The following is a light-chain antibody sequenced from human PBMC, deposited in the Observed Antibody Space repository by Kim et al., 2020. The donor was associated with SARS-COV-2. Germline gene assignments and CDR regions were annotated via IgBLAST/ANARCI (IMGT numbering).Light chain of an antibody. V-gene: IGKV1-5*03. J-gene: IGKJ1*01. Sequence: DIQMTQSPSTLSASVGDRVTITCRASQSINNCLTWYQQKPGKAPKLLIYKASSLESGVPSRFSGSGSGTEFTLTINSLQPDDFATYYCQQNHSPPRTFGQGTKVDIK. CDR3: QQNHSPPRT. CDR1: QSINNC. CDR2: KAS.